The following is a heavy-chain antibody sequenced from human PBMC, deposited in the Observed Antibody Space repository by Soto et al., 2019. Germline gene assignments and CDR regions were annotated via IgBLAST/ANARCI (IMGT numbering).Heavy chain of an antibody. D-gene: IGHD4-17*01. Sequence: GGSLRLSCAASGFTFSSYSMNWVRQAPGKGLEWVSSISSSSSYIYYADSVKGRFTISRDNAKNSLYLQMNSLKTEDTAIYYCTTDSYMTNIIVRFDYWGHGTLVTVSS. CDR2: ISSSSSYI. CDR1: GFTFSSYS. J-gene: IGHJ4*01. V-gene: IGHV3-21*03. CDR3: TTDSYMTNIIVRFDY.